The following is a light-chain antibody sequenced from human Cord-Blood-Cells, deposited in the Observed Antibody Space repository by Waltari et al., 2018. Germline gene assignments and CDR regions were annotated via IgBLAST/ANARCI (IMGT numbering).Light chain of an antibody. CDR2: DAS. J-gene: IGKJ4*01. V-gene: IGKV1-33*01. CDR1: KDISNY. CDR3: QQYDNLPLT. Sequence: DIQMTQSPSSLSASVGDRVTITCQASKDISNYLNWYQQKPGKDPKLLIYDASNLETGVPSRFSGSGSGTDFTFTISSLQPEDIATYYCQQYDNLPLTFGGGTKVEI.